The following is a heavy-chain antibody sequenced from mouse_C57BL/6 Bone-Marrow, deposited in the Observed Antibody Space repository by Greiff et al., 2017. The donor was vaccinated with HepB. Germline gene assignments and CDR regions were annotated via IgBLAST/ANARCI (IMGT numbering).Heavy chain of an antibody. CDR3: APWFAY. J-gene: IGHJ3*01. Sequence: DVKLVESGPVLVKPGASVKMSCKASGYTFTDYYMNWVKQSHGKSLEWIGVINPYNGGTSYNQKFKGKATLTVDKSSSTAYMELNSLTSEDSAVYYCAPWFAYWGQGTLVTVSA. CDR1: GYTFTDYY. V-gene: IGHV1-19*01. CDR2: INPYNGGT.